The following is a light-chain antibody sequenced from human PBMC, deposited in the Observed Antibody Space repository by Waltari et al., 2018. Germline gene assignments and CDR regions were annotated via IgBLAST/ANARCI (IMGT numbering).Light chain of an antibody. V-gene: IGKV1-5*03. J-gene: IGKJ1*01. CDR1: QGITNW. CDR2: KTS. Sequence: DIQMTQSPSTLSASVGDRVTITCRASQGITNWLAWYQQTAGKATKLLINKTSTLKSVVPSRLSGSGSGTEFTLSISTLQPDDFVTYYCQQYNSYPCTFGQGTKVEIK. CDR3: QQYNSYPCT.